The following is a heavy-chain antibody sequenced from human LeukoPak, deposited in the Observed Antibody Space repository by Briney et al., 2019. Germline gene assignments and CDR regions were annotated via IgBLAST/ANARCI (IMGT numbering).Heavy chain of an antibody. CDR1: GYTFSGDY. D-gene: IGHD1-26*01. CDR2: IRSNSEDI. J-gene: IGHJ4*02. CDR3: AREPIQVIWEFDY. Sequence: ASVKVSCKASGYTFSGDYMHWVRQAPGQGLEWMGRIRSNSEDIQYAQKFQGRVTVTWDTSTSTAYMELTRLTSDDTAVYYCAREPIQVIWEFDYWGQGTLVTVSS. V-gene: IGHV1-2*06.